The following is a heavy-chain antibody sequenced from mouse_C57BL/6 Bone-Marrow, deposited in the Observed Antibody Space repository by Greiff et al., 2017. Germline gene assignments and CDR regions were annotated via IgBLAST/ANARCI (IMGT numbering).Heavy chain of an antibody. J-gene: IGHJ4*01. V-gene: IGHV1-55*01. CDR1: GYTFTSYW. CDR3: ARGTACYTMDY. D-gene: IGHD3-3*01. CDR2: IYPGSGIA. Sequence: QVQLQQPGAELVKPGASVKMSCKASGYTFTSYWITWVKQRPGQGLEWIGDIYPGSGIANYNEKFQSKATMTVDTSSSTASMELNSLTAEDAAVYYGARGTACYTMDYWGQGTSVTVSS.